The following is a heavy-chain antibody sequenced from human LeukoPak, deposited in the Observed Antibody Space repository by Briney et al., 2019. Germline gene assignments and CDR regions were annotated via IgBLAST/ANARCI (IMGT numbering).Heavy chain of an antibody. CDR2: IYTSGST. J-gene: IGHJ5*02. Sequence: SQTLSLTCTVSGGSISSGTYYWTWIRQPAGKGLEWIGRIYTSGSTNYNPSLKSRVTMSVDTSKNQFSLKLSSVTAADTAVYYCARDLVGFDPWGQGTLVTVSS. V-gene: IGHV4-61*02. CDR3: ARDLVGFDP. D-gene: IGHD6-6*01. CDR1: GGSISSGTYY.